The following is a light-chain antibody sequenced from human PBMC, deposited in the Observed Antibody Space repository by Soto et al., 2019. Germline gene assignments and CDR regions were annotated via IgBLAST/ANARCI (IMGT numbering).Light chain of an antibody. CDR3: HQYNNWPPIT. CDR1: QSIRSD. Sequence: EIVMTQSPASLSVSPGERVTLSCRASQSIRSDLAWYQHKPVQAPRLLMYGASTRATGTPARFSGSGSGTEFTLIISSLQSEDFAVYFCHQYNNWPPITFGQGTRLEIK. V-gene: IGKV3-15*01. CDR2: GAS. J-gene: IGKJ5*01.